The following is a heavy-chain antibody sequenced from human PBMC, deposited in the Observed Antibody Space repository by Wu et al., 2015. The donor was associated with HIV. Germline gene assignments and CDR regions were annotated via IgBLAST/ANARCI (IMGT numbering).Heavy chain of an antibody. D-gene: IGHD6-13*01. CDR1: GYTLAELS. Sequence: QVQLVQSGAEVKKPGASVKVSCKVSGYTLAELSMHWVRQAPGKGLEWMGGFDPEDGETIYAQKFQGRVTMTEDTSTDTAYMELSSLRSEDTAVYYCAFIAAPKARPDNWFDPWGQGTLVTVSS. CDR2: FDPEDGET. CDR3: AFIAAPKARPDNWFDP. J-gene: IGHJ5*02. V-gene: IGHV1-24*01.